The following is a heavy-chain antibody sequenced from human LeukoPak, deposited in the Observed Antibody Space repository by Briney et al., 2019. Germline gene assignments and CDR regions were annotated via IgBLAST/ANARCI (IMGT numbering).Heavy chain of an antibody. CDR1: GGTFSSYA. D-gene: IGHD1-1*01. CDR3: ARGSNWSYSFLDF. V-gene: IGHV1-69*05. Sequence: SVKVSCKASGGTFSSYAISWVRQAPGQGLEWMGGIIPIFGTANYAQKFQGRVTITTDESTSTAFMELRSLRSDDTAVYYCARGSNWSYSFLDFWGQGTLVTVSS. J-gene: IGHJ4*02. CDR2: IIPIFGTA.